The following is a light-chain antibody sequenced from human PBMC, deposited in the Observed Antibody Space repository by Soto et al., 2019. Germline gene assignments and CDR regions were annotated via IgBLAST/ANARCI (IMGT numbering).Light chain of an antibody. V-gene: IGLV1-44*01. Sequence: QSVLTQPPSASGTPGQRVTISCSGSSSNIGSNTVNWYQQLPGTAPKLLIYSNNQRPSGVPDRFSGSKSGTSASLAISGLQSEDESDYYCAAWDDSLNGNVFGTGTMVTVL. CDR3: AAWDDSLNGNV. CDR1: SSNIGSNT. CDR2: SNN. J-gene: IGLJ1*01.